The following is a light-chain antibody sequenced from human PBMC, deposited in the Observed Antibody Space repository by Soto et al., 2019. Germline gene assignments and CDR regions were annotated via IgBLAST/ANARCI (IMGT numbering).Light chain of an antibody. Sequence: EIVLTQSPATLSLSPGERATLSCRASPSVTNYLAWYQQKSGQPPKLLIYWASLREPGVPDRFTGSGSGTDFTLTISSLQAEDVAVYYCQQYFTSPWTFGQGTKVEI. J-gene: IGKJ1*01. CDR3: QQYFTSPWT. CDR1: PSVTNY. CDR2: WAS. V-gene: IGKV4-1*01.